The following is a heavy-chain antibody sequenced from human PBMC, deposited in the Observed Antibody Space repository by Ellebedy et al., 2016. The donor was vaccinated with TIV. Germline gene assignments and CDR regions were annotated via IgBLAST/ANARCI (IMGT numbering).Heavy chain of an antibody. Sequence: AASVKVSCKASGGSLGSYTIAWVRQAPGQGPEWMGWINPNSGGTNYAKKFQGRVTMTRDTSTSTAYMELSRLVSDDTAVYYCARDRGYYYYYGMDVWGQGTTVTVSS. CDR1: GGSLGSYT. D-gene: IGHD3-10*01. CDR2: INPNSGGT. CDR3: ARDRGYYYYYGMDV. V-gene: IGHV1-2*02. J-gene: IGHJ6*02.